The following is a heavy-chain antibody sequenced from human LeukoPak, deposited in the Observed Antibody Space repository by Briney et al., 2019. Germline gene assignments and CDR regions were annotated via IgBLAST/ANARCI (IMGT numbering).Heavy chain of an antibody. J-gene: IGHJ4*02. CDR2: VIRDGSFT. V-gene: IGHV3-74*01. Sequence: GGSLRLSCAASGFTFRSYWMHWVRQAPGKGLEWVSRVIRDGSFTNYADSVKGRFTISRDNAKNTLYLQMSSLRVEDTAVYFCVRDGDDLNFDYWGQGSLVTVSS. CDR3: VRDGDDLNFDY. CDR1: GFTFRSYW. D-gene: IGHD7-27*01.